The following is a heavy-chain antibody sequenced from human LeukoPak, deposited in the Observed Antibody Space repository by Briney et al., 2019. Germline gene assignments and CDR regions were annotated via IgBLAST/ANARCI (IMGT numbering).Heavy chain of an antibody. Sequence: GGSLRLSCAASGLTFSTYWMSWVRQAPGKGLEWVANIKQDGSEKDYVDSVEGRFTISRDNAKNSLYLQMNSLRVEDTAVYYCARCYFSSSGRGMDVWGRGTTVTVSS. CDR1: GLTFSTYW. V-gene: IGHV3-7*01. CDR3: ARCYFSSSGRGMDV. D-gene: IGHD6-13*01. CDR2: IKQDGSEK. J-gene: IGHJ6*02.